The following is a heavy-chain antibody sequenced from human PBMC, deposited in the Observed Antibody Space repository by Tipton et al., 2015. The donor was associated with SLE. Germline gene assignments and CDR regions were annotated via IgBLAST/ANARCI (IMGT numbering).Heavy chain of an antibody. CDR2: VSSDATTT. V-gene: IGHV3-74*01. D-gene: IGHD1-1*01. J-gene: IGHJ4*02. CDR3: ASTFATGY. CDR1: GFTFSTHW. Sequence: SLRLSCAASGFTFSTHWIPWVRQAPGKGLVWVSSVSSDATTTTYADSVKGRFTTSRDNAKNTVFLQMSSLRAEDTAVYYCASTFATGYWGQGILVTVSS.